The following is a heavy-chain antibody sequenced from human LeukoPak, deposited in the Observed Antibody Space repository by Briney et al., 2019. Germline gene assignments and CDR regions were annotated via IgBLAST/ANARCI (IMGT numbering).Heavy chain of an antibody. Sequence: GRSLRLSCAASGFTFSSYGMHWVRQAPGKGLEWAAVISDDGSNKYYADSVKGRFTLSRDNSKNTVYLQMNSLRGEDTAVYYCAKQIVLRYFDWLFMDTYYYGMDVWGQETRVTVSS. J-gene: IGHJ6*02. V-gene: IGHV3-30*18. CDR3: AKQIVLRYFDWLFMDTYYYGMDV. D-gene: IGHD3-9*01. CDR1: GFTFSSYG. CDR2: ISDDGSNK.